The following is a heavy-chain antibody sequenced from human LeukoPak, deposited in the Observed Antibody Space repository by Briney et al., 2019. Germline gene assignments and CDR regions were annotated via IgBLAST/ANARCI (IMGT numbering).Heavy chain of an antibody. CDR3: ARIIVGGTFDY. CDR2: IYYSGST. D-gene: IGHD1-26*01. Sequence: PSETLSLTCTVSGGSISSGGYYWSWVRQHPGKGLEWIGYIYYSGSTYYNAPLKSRVTMSVDTSKNTFSLKVSSVTAADTAVYYCARIIVGGTFDYWGQGTLVTGST. J-gene: IGHJ4*02. V-gene: IGHV4-31*03. CDR1: GGSISSGGYY.